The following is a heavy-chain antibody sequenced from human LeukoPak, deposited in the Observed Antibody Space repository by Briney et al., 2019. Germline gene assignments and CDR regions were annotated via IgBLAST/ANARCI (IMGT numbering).Heavy chain of an antibody. Sequence: SETLSLTCSVSYGSISGCYWSWIRQSPGKELVWIGYIYYSGSTNYNPSLKSRVTISADMSKNQVSLKLSSVTAADTALYYCARHFTYYYDSSGYPRDSFDIWGHGTMVTVSS. CDR3: ARHFTYYYDSSGYPRDSFDI. D-gene: IGHD3-22*01. V-gene: IGHV4-59*08. CDR1: YGSISGCY. J-gene: IGHJ3*02. CDR2: IYYSGST.